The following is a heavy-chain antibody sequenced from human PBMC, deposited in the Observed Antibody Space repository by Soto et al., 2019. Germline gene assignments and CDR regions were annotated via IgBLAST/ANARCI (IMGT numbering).Heavy chain of an antibody. CDR2: ISGSGGST. V-gene: IGHV3-23*01. D-gene: IGHD3-3*01. Sequence: GGSLRLSCAASGFTFSSYDMSWVRQAPGKGLEWVSAISGSGGSTYYADSVKGRFTISRDNSKNTLYLQMNSLRAEDTAVYYCAKDSLSYYGGQIDYWGQGTLVTLSS. CDR3: AKDSLSYYGGQIDY. J-gene: IGHJ4*02. CDR1: GFTFSSYD.